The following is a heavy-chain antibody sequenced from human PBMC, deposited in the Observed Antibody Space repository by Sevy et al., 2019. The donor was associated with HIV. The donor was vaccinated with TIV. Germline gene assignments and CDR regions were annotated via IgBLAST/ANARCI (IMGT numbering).Heavy chain of an antibody. CDR3: ARSVVRGVPSSYYYYGMHV. J-gene: IGHJ6*02. V-gene: IGHV1-18*01. Sequence: GESLKISCKASGYTFTSYGISWVRQAPGQGLEWMGWISAYNGNTNYAQKLQGRVTMTTDTSTSTAYMELRSLRSDDTAVYYCARSVVRGVPSSYYYYGMHVWGQGTTVTVSS. D-gene: IGHD3-10*01. CDR2: ISAYNGNT. CDR1: GYTFTSYG.